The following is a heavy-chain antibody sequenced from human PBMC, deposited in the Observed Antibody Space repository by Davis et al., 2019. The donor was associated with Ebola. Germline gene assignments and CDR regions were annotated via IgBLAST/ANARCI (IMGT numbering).Heavy chain of an antibody. D-gene: IGHD3-3*01. J-gene: IGHJ6*02. V-gene: IGHV3-21*01. Sequence: GGSLRLSCAASGFTFSSYSMNWVRQAPGKGLEWVSAISSSSSYKYYADSVKGRFTISRDNAKNSLYLQMNSLRAEDTAVYYCARGTADFCGGYVYGMDVWGHGTTVTVSS. CDR2: ISSSSSYK. CDR3: ARGTADFCGGYVYGMDV. CDR1: GFTFSSYS.